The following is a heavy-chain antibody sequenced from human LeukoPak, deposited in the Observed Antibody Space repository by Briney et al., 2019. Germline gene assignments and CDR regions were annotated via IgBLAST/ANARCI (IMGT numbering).Heavy chain of an antibody. J-gene: IGHJ4*02. CDR2: IYTSGST. D-gene: IGHD4-17*01. Sequence: SQTLSLTCTVSGGSISSGSYYWSWIRQPAGKGLEWIGRIYTSGSTNYNPSLKSRVTISVDTSKNQFSLKLSSVTAADTAVYYCAREVGSTVTYLYYFDYWGQGTLVTVSS. CDR3: AREVGSTVTYLYYFDY. V-gene: IGHV4-61*02. CDR1: GGSISSGSYY.